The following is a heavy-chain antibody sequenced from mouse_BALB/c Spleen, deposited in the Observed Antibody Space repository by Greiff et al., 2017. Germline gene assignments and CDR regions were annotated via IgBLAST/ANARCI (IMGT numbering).Heavy chain of an antibody. Sequence: VQLQQSGAELVRPGSSVKISCKASGYAFSSYWMNWVKQRPGQGLEWIGQIYPGDGDTNYNGKFKGKATLTADKSSSTAYMQLSSLTSEDSAVYFCARLTFITTAYFDYWGQGTTLTVSS. D-gene: IGHD1-2*01. CDR3: ARLTFITTAYFDY. CDR2: IYPGDGDT. V-gene: IGHV1-80*01. J-gene: IGHJ2*01. CDR1: GYAFSSYW.